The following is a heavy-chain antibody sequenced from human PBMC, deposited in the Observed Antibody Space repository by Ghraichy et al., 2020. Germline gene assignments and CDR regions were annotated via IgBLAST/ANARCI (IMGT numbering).Heavy chain of an antibody. J-gene: IGHJ4*02. D-gene: IGHD3-22*01. CDR1: GGTFSSYA. V-gene: IGHV1-69*13. CDR3: ASGVDDSSGYYYYQGDY. Sequence: SVKVSCKASGGTFSSYAISWVRQAPGQGLEWMGGIIPIFGTANYAQKFQGRVTITADESTSTAYMELSSLRSEDTAVYYCASGVDDSSGYYYYQGDYWGQGTLVTVSS. CDR2: IIPIFGTA.